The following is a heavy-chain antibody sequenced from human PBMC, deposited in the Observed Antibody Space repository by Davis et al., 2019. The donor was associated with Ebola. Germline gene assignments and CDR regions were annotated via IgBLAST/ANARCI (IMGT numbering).Heavy chain of an antibody. CDR3: AREVFVLANY. CDR2: IKQDGSEK. V-gene: IGHV3-7*01. D-gene: IGHD3/OR15-3a*01. Sequence: GESLKISCEASGFTFGYYYMSWVRQAPGKGLEWVANIKQDGSEKYYVDSVKGRFTISRDNAKNSLYLQMNSLRAEDTAVYYCAREVFVLANYWGQGTLVTVSS. J-gene: IGHJ4*02. CDR1: GFTFGYYY.